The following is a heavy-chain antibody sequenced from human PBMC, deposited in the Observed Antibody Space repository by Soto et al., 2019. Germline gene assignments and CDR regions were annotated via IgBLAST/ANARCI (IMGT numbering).Heavy chain of an antibody. CDR3: ARYSNNWFQTEGMVV. CDR2: IDASGNT. V-gene: IGHV4-4*07. CDR1: VDSITTYY. J-gene: IGHJ6*02. Sequence: SETLSLTCTVSVDSITTYYWSWIRQPAGKGLEWIGRIDASGNTNYNPSLNSRVTMSIDTSEKQFSLKLTSVTAADTAIYYCARYSNNWFQTEGMVVWGQGTTVTVSS. D-gene: IGHD6-13*01.